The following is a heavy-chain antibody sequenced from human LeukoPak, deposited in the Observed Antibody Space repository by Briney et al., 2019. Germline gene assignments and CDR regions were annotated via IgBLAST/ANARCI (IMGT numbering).Heavy chain of an antibody. D-gene: IGHD3-16*01. CDR3: ARESLGGVWAFDI. V-gene: IGHV4-30-4*07. CDR1: GGSISSGGYS. CDR2: IYYSGST. J-gene: IGHJ3*02. Sequence: SETLSLTCAVSGGSISSGGYSWSWIRQPPGKGLEWIGYIYYSGSTYYNPSLKSRVTISVDTSKNQFSLKLSSVTAADTAVYYCARESLGGVWAFDIWGQGTMVTVSS.